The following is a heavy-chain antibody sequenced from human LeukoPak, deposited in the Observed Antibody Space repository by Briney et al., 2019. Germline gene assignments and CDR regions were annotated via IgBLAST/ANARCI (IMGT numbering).Heavy chain of an antibody. CDR3: AREGIEDRDQLLKGGNWFDP. CDR1: GYTFTGYY. D-gene: IGHD2-2*01. J-gene: IGHJ5*02. CDR2: INLNSGGT. V-gene: IGHV1-2*06. Sequence: ASVKVSCKASGYTFTGYYMHWVRQAPGQGLEWMGRINLNSGGTNYAQKFQGRVTMTRDTSISTAYMELSRLRSDDTAVYYCAREGIEDRDQLLKGGNWFDPWGQGTLVTVSS.